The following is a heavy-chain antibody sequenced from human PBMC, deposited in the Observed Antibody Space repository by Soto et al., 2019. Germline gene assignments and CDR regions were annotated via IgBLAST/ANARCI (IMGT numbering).Heavy chain of an antibody. CDR2: ISGSGGST. V-gene: IGHV3-23*01. D-gene: IGHD2-2*01. Sequence: GGSLRLSCAASGFTISSYAMSWVCQAPGKGLEWVSAISGSGGSTYYADSVKGRFTISRDNSKNTLYLQMNSLRAEDTAVYYCAKDLSPIYCSSTSCFYGMDVWGQGTTVTISS. CDR1: GFTISSYA. J-gene: IGHJ6*02. CDR3: AKDLSPIYCSSTSCFYGMDV.